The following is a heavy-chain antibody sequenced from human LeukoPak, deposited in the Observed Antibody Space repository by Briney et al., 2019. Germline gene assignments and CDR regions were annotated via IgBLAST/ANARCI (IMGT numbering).Heavy chain of an antibody. CDR2: IRSKAYGGTT. CDR1: GFTFGDYA. V-gene: IGHV3-49*04. CDR3: TRSITMFTGY. D-gene: IGHD3-10*02. J-gene: IGHJ4*02. Sequence: GRSLRLSCTASGFTFGDYAMSWVRQAPGKGLEGVGFIRSKAYGGTTEYAASVKGRFTISRDDSKSIAYLQMNSLKTEDTAVYYCTRSITMFTGYWGQGTLVTVSS.